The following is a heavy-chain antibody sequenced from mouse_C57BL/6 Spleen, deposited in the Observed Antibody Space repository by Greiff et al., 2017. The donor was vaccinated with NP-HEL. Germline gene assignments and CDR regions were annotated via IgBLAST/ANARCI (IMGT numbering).Heavy chain of an antibody. Sequence: VKLQQSGAELVRPGTSVKVSCKASGYAFTNYLIEWVKQRPGQGLEWIGVINPGSGGTNYNEKFKGKATLTADKSSSTAYMQLSSLTSEDSAVYFCARGERQQRGYFDYWGQGTTLTVSS. CDR1: GYAFTNYL. V-gene: IGHV1-54*01. CDR3: ARGERQQRGYFDY. D-gene: IGHD6-1*01. CDR2: INPGSGGT. J-gene: IGHJ2*01.